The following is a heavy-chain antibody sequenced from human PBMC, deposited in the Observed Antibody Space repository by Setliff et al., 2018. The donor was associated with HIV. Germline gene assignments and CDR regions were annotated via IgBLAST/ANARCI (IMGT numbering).Heavy chain of an antibody. J-gene: IGHJ2*01. CDR2: IYYSGST. Sequence: SETLSLTCTVSGGSISSHYWSWIRQPPGKGLEWIGSIYYSGSTNYNPSLKSRATISVDTSKNQFSLKLSSVTAADTAVYYCARGVPGGDWYFDLWGRGTLVTVSS. CDR3: ARGVPGGDWYFDL. CDR1: GGSISSHY. V-gene: IGHV4-59*11.